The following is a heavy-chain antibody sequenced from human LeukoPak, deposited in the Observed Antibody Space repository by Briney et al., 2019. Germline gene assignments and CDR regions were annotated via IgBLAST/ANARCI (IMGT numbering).Heavy chain of an antibody. Sequence: GRSLRLSCAASGFTFSSYGMHWVRQAPGKGLEWVAVMSYDGSNKYYADSVKGRFTISRDNSKNTLYLQMNSLRAEDTAVYYCAKHRGYSYGSLGMDVWGQGTTVTVSS. V-gene: IGHV3-30*18. CDR1: GFTFSSYG. J-gene: IGHJ6*02. CDR3: AKHRGYSYGSLGMDV. D-gene: IGHD5-18*01. CDR2: MSYDGSNK.